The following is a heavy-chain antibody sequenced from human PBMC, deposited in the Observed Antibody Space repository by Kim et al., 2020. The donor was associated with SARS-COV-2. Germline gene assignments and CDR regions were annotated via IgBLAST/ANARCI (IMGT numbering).Heavy chain of an antibody. J-gene: IGHJ4*02. CDR1: GFTFSSCS. CDR2: ISSSSSYI. Sequence: GGSLRLSCAASGFTFSSCSMNWVRQAPGKGLEWVSSISSSSSYIYYADSVKGRFTISRDNAKNSLYLQMNSLRAEDTAVYYCARVAEKSSSWYYFDYWGQGTLVTVSS. D-gene: IGHD6-13*01. CDR3: ARVAEKSSSWYYFDY. V-gene: IGHV3-21*01.